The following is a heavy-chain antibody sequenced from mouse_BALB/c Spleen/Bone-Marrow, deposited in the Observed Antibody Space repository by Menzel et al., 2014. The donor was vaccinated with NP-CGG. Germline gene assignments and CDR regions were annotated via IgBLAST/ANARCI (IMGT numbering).Heavy chain of an antibody. J-gene: IGHJ4*01. CDR2: ISGGSSII. CDR3: ARKDYFGYAAMDY. Sequence: EVKVVESGGGLVQPGGSRKLSCAASGFTFSSLGMHWVRQAPEKGLEWVAYISGGSSIIYYADTVKGRFTISRDNPKNTLFLQMTSLWSEDTAIYYCARKDYFGYAAMDYWGQGTSVTVSS. D-gene: IGHD1-2*01. CDR1: GFTFSSLG. V-gene: IGHV5-17*02.